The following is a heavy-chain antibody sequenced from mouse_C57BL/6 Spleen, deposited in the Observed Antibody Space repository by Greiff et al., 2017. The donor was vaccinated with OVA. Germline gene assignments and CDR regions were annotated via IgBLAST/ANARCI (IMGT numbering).Heavy chain of an antibody. D-gene: IGHD1-1*01. Sequence: QVQLQQSGPELVKPGASVKISCKASGYTFTDYYINWVKQRPGQGLEWIGWIFPGSGSTYYNEKFKGKATLTVDKSSSTAYMLLSSLTSEDSAVYFCARSHYYGSSYYCDYWGQGTTRTVSS. V-gene: IGHV1-75*01. CDR3: ARSHYYGSSYYCDY. CDR1: GYTFTDYY. CDR2: IFPGSGST. J-gene: IGHJ2*01.